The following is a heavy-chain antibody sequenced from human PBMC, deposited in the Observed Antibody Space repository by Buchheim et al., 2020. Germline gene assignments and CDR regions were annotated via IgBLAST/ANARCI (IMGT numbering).Heavy chain of an antibody. CDR2: IYPGDSDT. CDR1: GYSFTSYW. Sequence: EVQLVQSGAEVKKPGESLKISCKGSGYSFTSYWIGWVRQMPGKGLEWMGIIYPGDSDTRYSPSFQGQVTIPADKSISTAYPQWSSLKASDTAMYYCARQDLSYYGSGSYLYYFDYWGQGTL. D-gene: IGHD3-10*01. V-gene: IGHV5-51*01. CDR3: ARQDLSYYGSGSYLYYFDY. J-gene: IGHJ4*02.